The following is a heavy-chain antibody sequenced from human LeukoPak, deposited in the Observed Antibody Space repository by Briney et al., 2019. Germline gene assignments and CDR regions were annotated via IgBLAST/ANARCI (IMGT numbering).Heavy chain of an antibody. J-gene: IGHJ4*02. CDR2: IKDDGSEI. CDR1: GFTFRTDW. CDR3: AGEWN. Sequence: GGSLRLSCVAPGFTFRTDWMSSVRQAPGKGPEWVASIKDDGSEIYYVDSVRGRFTISRDNAKNSLYLQMNSLRAEDTAVYYCAGEWNWGQGSLVTVSS. V-gene: IGHV3-7*01.